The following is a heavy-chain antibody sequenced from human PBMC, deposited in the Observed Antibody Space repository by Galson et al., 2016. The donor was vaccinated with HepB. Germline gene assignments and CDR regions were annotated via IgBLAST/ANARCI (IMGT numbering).Heavy chain of an antibody. Sequence: SLRLSCAASGFTVSNNYMIWVRQAPGKGLEWVSLIYSGGSTYYAVSVKGRFTTSRDNSKNTLYLQMNSPRAEDTAGYYCASMTGTTPGGYWGQGTLVTVSS. V-gene: IGHV3-53*01. CDR2: IYSGGST. D-gene: IGHD1-20*01. CDR1: GFTVSNNY. CDR3: ASMTGTTPGGY. J-gene: IGHJ4*02.